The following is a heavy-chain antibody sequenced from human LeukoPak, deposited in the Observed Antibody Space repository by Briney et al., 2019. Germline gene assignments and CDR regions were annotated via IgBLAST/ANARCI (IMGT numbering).Heavy chain of an antibody. V-gene: IGHV1-69*06. CDR3: ARAVNGFALIRGARDFYYYMDV. CDR2: ITPLFDTT. Sequence: SVKVSCKASGYTFTSYAISWVRQAPGQGLQWMGGITPLFDTTKYAQKFQGRVTITADKSTSTAYMDLRSLRSEDTAVYYCARAVNGFALIRGARDFYYYMDVWGKGTTVTVSS. CDR1: GYTFTSYA. D-gene: IGHD3-10*01. J-gene: IGHJ6*03.